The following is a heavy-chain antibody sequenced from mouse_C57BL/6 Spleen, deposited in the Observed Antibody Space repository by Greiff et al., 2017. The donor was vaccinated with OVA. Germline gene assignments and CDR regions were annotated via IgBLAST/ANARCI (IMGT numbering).Heavy chain of an antibody. CDR3: ARNGYDRVYAMDY. V-gene: IGHV1-53*01. CDR2: INPSNGGT. Sequence: VKLQESGTELVKPGASVKLSCKASGYTFTSYWMHWVKQRPGQGLEWIGNINPSNGGTNYNEKFKSKATLTVDKSSSTAYMQLSSLTSEDSAVYYCARNGYDRVYAMDYWGQGTSVTVSS. CDR1: GYTFTSYW. D-gene: IGHD2-2*01. J-gene: IGHJ4*01.